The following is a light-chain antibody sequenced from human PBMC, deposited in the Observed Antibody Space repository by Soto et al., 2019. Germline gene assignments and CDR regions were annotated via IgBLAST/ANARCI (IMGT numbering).Light chain of an antibody. CDR3: QQYDSSPLT. CDR2: GAS. V-gene: IGKV3-20*01. Sequence: EIVLTQSPGTLSLSPGERATLSCRASQSVSSSFLAWYQHKPGQAPRLLIYGASSRATGIPDRFTGSGSGTYFTVTISRLEPEDFAVYYCQQYDSSPLTFSGGTKVEIK. J-gene: IGKJ4*01. CDR1: QSVSSSF.